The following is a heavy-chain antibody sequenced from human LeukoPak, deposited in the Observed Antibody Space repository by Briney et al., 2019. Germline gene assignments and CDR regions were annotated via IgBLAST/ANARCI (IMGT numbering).Heavy chain of an antibody. J-gene: IGHJ6*03. Sequence: PGGSLRLSCAASGFTFSSYSMNWVRQAPGKGLEWVSYISSSSSTIYYADSVKGRFTISRDNAKNSLYLQMNSLRAEDTAVYYCAGEVNYYYYMDVWGKGTTVTVSS. V-gene: IGHV3-48*04. CDR1: GFTFSSYS. CDR3: AGEVNYYYYMDV. CDR2: ISSSSSTI. D-gene: IGHD4-11*01.